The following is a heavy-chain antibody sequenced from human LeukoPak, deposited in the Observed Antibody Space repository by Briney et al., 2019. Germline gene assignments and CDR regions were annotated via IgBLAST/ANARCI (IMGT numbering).Heavy chain of an antibody. Sequence: SETLSLTCAVSGGSISSSNWWSWVRQPPGKGLEWIGEIYHSGSTNYNPSLISRVTISVDKSKNQFSLQLNSVTAADTAVYYCARIVVAGYDYYYYMDVWGKGTTVTVSS. CDR2: IYHSGST. CDR1: GGSISSSNW. D-gene: IGHD6-19*01. V-gene: IGHV4-4*02. CDR3: ARIVVAGYDYYYYMDV. J-gene: IGHJ6*03.